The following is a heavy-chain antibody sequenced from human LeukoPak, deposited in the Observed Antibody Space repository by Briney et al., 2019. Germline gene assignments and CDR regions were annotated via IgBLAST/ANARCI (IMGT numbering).Heavy chain of an antibody. Sequence: PGGSLRLSCAASGFTVSSNYMSWVRQAPGKGLEWVSVIYSGGSTYYADSVKGRFTISRDNSKNTPYLQMNSLRAEDTAVYYCARDDAFAFDIWGQGTTVTVSS. CDR2: IYSGGST. CDR3: ARDDAFAFDI. J-gene: IGHJ3*02. V-gene: IGHV3-66*01. D-gene: IGHD3-16*01. CDR1: GFTVSSNY.